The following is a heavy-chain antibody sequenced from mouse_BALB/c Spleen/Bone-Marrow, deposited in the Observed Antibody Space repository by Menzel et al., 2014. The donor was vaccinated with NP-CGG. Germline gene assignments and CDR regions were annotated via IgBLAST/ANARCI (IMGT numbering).Heavy chain of an antibody. CDR1: GYTFTGYW. V-gene: IGHV1-61*01. CDR3: VRKYGKGGDY. D-gene: IGHD2-10*02. J-gene: IGHJ2*01. CDR2: IDPSDSEI. Sequence: QVQLKESGAEVVRPGASVKLSCKASGYTFTGYWMNWVEQRPGQGLEWIGMIDPSDSEIHYNPMFRDKATLTVDKSSSTAYMQLSSLTSDDSAVYYCVRKYGKGGDYWGQGTTLPVSS.